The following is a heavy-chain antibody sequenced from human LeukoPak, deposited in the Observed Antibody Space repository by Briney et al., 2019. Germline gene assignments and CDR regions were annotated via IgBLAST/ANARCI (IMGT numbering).Heavy chain of an antibody. CDR1: EFPFNTYG. V-gene: IGHV3-30*02. CDR2: IRFDGNEK. D-gene: IGHD2-2*01. Sequence: HPGGSLRLSCAASEFPFNTYGMHWVRQAPGKGLEWVAFIRFDGNEKYYADSVKGRFTISRDNSKNTLYLQMNSLRAEDTAVYYCAHGSMYQLDYWGQGTLVTVSS. CDR3: AHGSMYQLDY. J-gene: IGHJ4*02.